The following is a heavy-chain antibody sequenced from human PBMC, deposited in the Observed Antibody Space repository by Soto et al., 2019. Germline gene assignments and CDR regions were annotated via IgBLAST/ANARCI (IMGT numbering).Heavy chain of an antibody. Sequence: GESLKISCAASGFTFSSYSMNWVRQAPGKGLEWVSSISSSSYIYYADSVKGRFTISRDNAKNSLYLQMNSLRAEDTAVYYCARDRDIVVVPAAFDYWGQGTLVTVSS. J-gene: IGHJ4*02. D-gene: IGHD2-2*01. CDR3: ARDRDIVVVPAAFDY. CDR2: ISSSSYI. CDR1: GFTFSSYS. V-gene: IGHV3-21*01.